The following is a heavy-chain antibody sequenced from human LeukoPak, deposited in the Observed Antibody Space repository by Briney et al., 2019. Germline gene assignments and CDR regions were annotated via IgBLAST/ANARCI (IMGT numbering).Heavy chain of an antibody. CDR2: ISSSSSYI. Sequence: GGSLRLSCAASGFTFGSYSMNWVRQAPGKGLEWVSSISSSSSYIYYADSVKGRFTISRDNAKNSLYLQMNSLRAEDTAVYYCARDRGTVTTTWFDPWGQGTLVTVSS. D-gene: IGHD4-17*01. V-gene: IGHV3-21*01. CDR3: ARDRGTVTTTWFDP. CDR1: GFTFGSYS. J-gene: IGHJ5*02.